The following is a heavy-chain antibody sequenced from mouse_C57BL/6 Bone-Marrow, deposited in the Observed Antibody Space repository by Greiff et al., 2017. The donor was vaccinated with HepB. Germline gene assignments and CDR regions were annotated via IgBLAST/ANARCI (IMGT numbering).Heavy chain of an antibody. D-gene: IGHD1-1*01. Sequence: QVTLKESGPGILQPSQTLSLTCSFSGFSLSTFGMGVGWIRQPSGKGLEWLAHIWWDDDKYYNPALKSRLTISKDTSKNQVFLKIANVDTADTATYYCARIARGYYGSSYGWFAYWGQGTLVTVSA. J-gene: IGHJ3*01. CDR2: IWWDDDK. CDR1: GFSLSTFGMG. CDR3: ARIARGYYGSSYGWFAY. V-gene: IGHV8-8*01.